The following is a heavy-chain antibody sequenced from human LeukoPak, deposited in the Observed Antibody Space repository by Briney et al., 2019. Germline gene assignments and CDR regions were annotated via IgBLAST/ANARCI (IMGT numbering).Heavy chain of an antibody. CDR3: ARKTGHGMDV. CDR1: GFIVSSNY. D-gene: IGHD3-10*01. J-gene: IGHJ6*02. V-gene: IGHV3-53*04. CDR2: IYSGGST. Sequence: HPGGSLRLSCAASGFIVSSNYMSWVRQAPGKGLEWVSVIYSGGSTYYADSVKGRFTISRHNSKNTLYLQMNSLRAEDTAVYYCARKTGHGMDVWGQGTTVTVSS.